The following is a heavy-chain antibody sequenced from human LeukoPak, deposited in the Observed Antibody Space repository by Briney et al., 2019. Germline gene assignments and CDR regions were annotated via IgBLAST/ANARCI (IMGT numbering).Heavy chain of an antibody. CDR2: IYHSGST. CDR3: ASAEPRGIIWYPY. CDR1: GASISSNNW. J-gene: IGHJ4*02. Sequence: SGTLSLTRAVSGASISSNNWWWSWVRQPPGKGLEWIGEIYHSGSTNYNPSLKSRVTMSVDKSKNQFSLKLSSVTAADTAVYYCASAEPRGIIWYPYWGQGTLVTVSS. V-gene: IGHV4-4*02. D-gene: IGHD6-13*01.